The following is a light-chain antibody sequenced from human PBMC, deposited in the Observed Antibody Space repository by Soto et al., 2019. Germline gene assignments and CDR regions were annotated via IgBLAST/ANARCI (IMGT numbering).Light chain of an antibody. Sequence: DIQVTQSPSSVSASVGDRVTITCRTSQDVSSWLAWYQQKPGKAPELLIYSASTLQTEVPSRFSGSGSGTDFTLTISSLQPEDFATYYCQPDNSFPLTFGGGTKVEIK. V-gene: IGKV1-12*01. CDR3: QPDNSFPLT. J-gene: IGKJ4*01. CDR1: QDVSSW. CDR2: SAS.